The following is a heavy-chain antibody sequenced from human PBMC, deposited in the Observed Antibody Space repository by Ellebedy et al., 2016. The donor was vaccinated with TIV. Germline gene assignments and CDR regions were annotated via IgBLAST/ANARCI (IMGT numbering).Heavy chain of an antibody. Sequence: GESLKIPCAASGFTFSSYAMSWVRQAPGKGLEWVSAISGSGGSTYYADSVKGRFTISRDNSKNTLYLQMNSLRAEDKAVYYCAKDTSYGGKREDVWGQGTTVTVSS. D-gene: IGHD4-23*01. CDR1: GFTFSSYA. J-gene: IGHJ6*02. CDR3: AKDTSYGGKREDV. CDR2: ISGSGGST. V-gene: IGHV3-23*01.